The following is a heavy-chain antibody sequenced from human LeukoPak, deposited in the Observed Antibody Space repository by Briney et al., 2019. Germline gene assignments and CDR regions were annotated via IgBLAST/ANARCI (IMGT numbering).Heavy chain of an antibody. CDR1: GGSISSYY. CDR3: ARATGIAARRYFDY. J-gene: IGHJ4*02. Sequence: SETLSLTCTVSGGSISSYYWSWIRQPAGKGLEWIGRIYTSGSTNYNPSLTSRGTMSVDASKNQFSLKLSSVTAADTAVYYCARATGIAARRYFDYWGQGTLVTVSS. V-gene: IGHV4-4*07. D-gene: IGHD6-6*01. CDR2: IYTSGST.